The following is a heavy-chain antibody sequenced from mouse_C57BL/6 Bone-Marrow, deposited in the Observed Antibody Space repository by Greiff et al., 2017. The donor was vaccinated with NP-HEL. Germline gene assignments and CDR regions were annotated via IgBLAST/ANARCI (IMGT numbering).Heavy chain of an antibody. V-gene: IGHV1-15*01. D-gene: IGHD2-3*01. CDR1: GYTFTDYE. CDR3: TRVGYYPFAY. Sequence: QVQLQQSGAELVRPGASVTLSCKASGYTFTDYEMHWVKQTPVHGLEWIGAIDPETGGTAYNQKFKGKAILTADKSSSTAYMELRSLTSEDSAVYYCTRVGYYPFAYWGQGTLVTVSA. J-gene: IGHJ3*01. CDR2: IDPETGGT.